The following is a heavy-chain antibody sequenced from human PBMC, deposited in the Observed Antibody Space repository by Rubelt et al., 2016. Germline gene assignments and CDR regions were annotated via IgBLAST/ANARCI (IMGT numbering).Heavy chain of an antibody. CDR1: GYTFTSYG. D-gene: IGHD5-24*01. Sequence: QVPLVQSGAEVKKPGASVKVSCKASGYTFTSYGISWVRQAPGQGLEWMGWTSAYNGNTNYAQKPQGRVTMSASTAAATAYMELRSLGADDTAVYYCARGDGYSWDDAFDIWGQGTMVTVSS. CDR3: ARGDGYSWDDAFDI. CDR2: TSAYNGNT. J-gene: IGHJ3*02. V-gene: IGHV1-18*01.